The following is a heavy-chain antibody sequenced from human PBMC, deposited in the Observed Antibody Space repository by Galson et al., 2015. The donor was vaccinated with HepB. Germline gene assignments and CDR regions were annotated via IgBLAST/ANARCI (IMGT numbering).Heavy chain of an antibody. CDR3: VRVQTPLGDISAHMTN. CDR2: IWYDGTNK. J-gene: IGHJ4*02. CDR1: GFTFSTYG. D-gene: IGHD2-21*02. Sequence: SLRLSCAASGFTFSTYGLHWVRQAPGKGLEWVSVIWYDGTNKYYADSVKGRFTISRDNSKSTLYLQMNSLRGEDTAMYYCVRVQTPLGDISAHMTNWGRGTRVTVPS. V-gene: IGHV3-33*01.